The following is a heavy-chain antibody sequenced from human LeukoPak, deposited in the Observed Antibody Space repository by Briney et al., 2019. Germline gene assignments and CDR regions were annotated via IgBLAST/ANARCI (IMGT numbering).Heavy chain of an antibody. Sequence: SETLSLTCTVSGGSISSYYWSWIRQPPGKGLEWIGYISYGGATSYDPSLKRRVTISVDSPKNRFSLRLSSLTAADTALYYCARHGGTLDYFDYWGPGSLVTVSS. V-gene: IGHV4-59*08. CDR2: ISYGGAT. D-gene: IGHD1-26*01. CDR3: ARHGGTLDYFDY. J-gene: IGHJ4*02. CDR1: GGSISSYY.